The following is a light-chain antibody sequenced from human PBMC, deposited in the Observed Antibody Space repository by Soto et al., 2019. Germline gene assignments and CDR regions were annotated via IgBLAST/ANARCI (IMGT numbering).Light chain of an antibody. Sequence: EIVLTQSPATLSLSPGERATLSCRASQSVSTYLAWYQQKPGQAPRRLIYGASNRATGIPARFSGSGSGTDFTLTISSLEPEDFAVYYCQQRSNWPPYTFGQGTKLDFK. CDR3: QQRSNWPPYT. CDR2: GAS. CDR1: QSVSTY. V-gene: IGKV3-11*01. J-gene: IGKJ2*01.